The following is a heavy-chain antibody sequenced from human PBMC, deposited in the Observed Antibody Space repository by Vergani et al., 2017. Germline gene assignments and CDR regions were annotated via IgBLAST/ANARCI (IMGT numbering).Heavy chain of an antibody. J-gene: IGHJ4*02. D-gene: IGHD2-21*01. CDR2: IFRSGTT. Sequence: QVQLQESGPGLVKPSQTLSLTCTVSGDSLSSSDHYWSWIRQRSDKGLEWVGHIFRSGTTYYNPSLKSRLIMSVDTSKNQFSLKLTSVTAADTAMYYCARENVVIARIFDFWAREPWSPSPQ. CDR3: ARENVVIARIFDF. V-gene: IGHV4-31*03. CDR1: GDSLSSSDHY.